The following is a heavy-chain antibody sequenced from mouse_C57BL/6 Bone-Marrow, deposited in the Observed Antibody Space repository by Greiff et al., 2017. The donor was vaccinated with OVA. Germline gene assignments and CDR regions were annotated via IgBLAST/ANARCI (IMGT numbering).Heavy chain of an antibody. D-gene: IGHD1-1*01. J-gene: IGHJ3*01. CDR2: ISSGGSYT. CDR1: GFTFSSYG. V-gene: IGHV5-6*01. CDR3: ARHYD. Sequence: EVKLVESGGALVKPGGSLKLSCAASGFTFSSYGMSWVRQTPDKRLEWVATISSGGSYTYYPDSVKGRFTISRDNAKNTLYLQMSSLKSEDTAMYYCARHYDWGQGTLVTVSA.